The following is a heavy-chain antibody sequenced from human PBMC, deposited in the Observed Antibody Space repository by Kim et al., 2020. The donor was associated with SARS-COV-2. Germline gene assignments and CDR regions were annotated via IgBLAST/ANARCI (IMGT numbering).Heavy chain of an antibody. V-gene: IGHV6-1*01. D-gene: IGHD2-2*03. CDR2: TYYRSKWHN. CDR1: GDSVSSNIAA. J-gene: IGHJ6*02. CDR3: ARDMDVRSPGPHVGMDV. Sequence: SQTLSLTCAISGDSVSSNIAAWNWIRQSPSRGLEWLGRTYYRSKWHNDYAVSVKSRININPDTSKNQFSLQLNSVTPEDTAVYYCARDMDVRSPGPHVGMDVWGQGTTVTVSS.